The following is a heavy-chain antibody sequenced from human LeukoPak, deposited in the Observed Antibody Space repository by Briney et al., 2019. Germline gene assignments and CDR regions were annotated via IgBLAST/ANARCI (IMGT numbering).Heavy chain of an antibody. V-gene: IGHV3-43*01. CDR1: GLSIGDNS. CDR2: ISWDESTT. CDR3: ARGPNRWWVVSRNWGMDV. Sequence: GGSLRLSCAASGLSIGDNSMHWVRQAPGKGLEWVSLISWDESTTYYSDSVKGRFTVSRDSSKNSLHLQMNSLRTEDTALYYCARGPNRWWVVSRNWGMDVWGQGTTVTVSS. D-gene: IGHD2-15*01. J-gene: IGHJ6*02.